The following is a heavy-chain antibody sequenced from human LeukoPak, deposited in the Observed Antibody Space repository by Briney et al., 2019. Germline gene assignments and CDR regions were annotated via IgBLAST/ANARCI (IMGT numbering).Heavy chain of an antibody. CDR2: ISGSGGST. CDR3: AKIVDISFYCSGGSCYFDY. V-gene: IGHV3-23*01. J-gene: IGHJ4*02. Sequence: GGSLRLSCAASGFTFSSYAMSWVRQAPGKGLEWVSAISGSGGSTYYADSVKGRFTISRDNSKNTLYLQMNSLRAEDTAVYYCAKIVDISFYCSGGSCYFDYWGQGTLVTVSS. D-gene: IGHD2-15*01. CDR1: GFTFSSYA.